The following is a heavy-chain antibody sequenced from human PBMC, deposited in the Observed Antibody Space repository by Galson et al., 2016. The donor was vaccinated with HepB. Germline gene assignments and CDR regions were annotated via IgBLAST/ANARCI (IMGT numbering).Heavy chain of an antibody. J-gene: IGHJ1*01. D-gene: IGHD4-11*01. CDR2: ISGSGGST. V-gene: IGHV3-23*01. Sequence: LSCAASGFTFSSYAMSWVRQAPGKGLEGVSAISGSGGSTYYADSVKGRFTISRDNSKNTLYLQMNSLRAEDSALYYCAKGTTRLGDNWGQGILVTVSS. CDR3: AKGTTRLGDN. CDR1: GFTFSSYA.